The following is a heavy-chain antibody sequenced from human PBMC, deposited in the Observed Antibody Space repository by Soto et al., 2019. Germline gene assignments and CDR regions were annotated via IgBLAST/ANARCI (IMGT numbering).Heavy chain of an antibody. CDR1: GDTFSSYA. V-gene: IGHV1-69*13. CDR2: IIPTFGRT. J-gene: IGHJ6*02. CDR3: ARDPLSSFAMDV. Sequence: ASVKVSCKASGDTFSSYAISWVRQAPGKGLEWMGKIIPTFGRTNYAQKFQGRLTISADDSTSTAYMEPRSLVSEDTAVYYCARDPLSSFAMDVWGQGTTGTVSS. D-gene: IGHD6-6*01.